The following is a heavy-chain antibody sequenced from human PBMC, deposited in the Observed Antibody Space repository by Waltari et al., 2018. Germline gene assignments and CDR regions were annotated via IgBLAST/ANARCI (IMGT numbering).Heavy chain of an antibody. CDR1: EFSFSSYA. CDR3: ARDYCDRTYCHGMDV. V-gene: IGHV3-30*04. Sequence: QVQLVESGGGVVQPGRSLSLSCAASEFSFSSYASPWVRQAPGKGLEWVAVISYNERNIYYVDSVKGRFTISRDNSKKMLYLQMNSLRAEDTAVYYCARDYCDRTYCHGMDVWGQGTTVTVSS. CDR2: ISYNERNI. D-gene: IGHD3-22*01. J-gene: IGHJ6*01.